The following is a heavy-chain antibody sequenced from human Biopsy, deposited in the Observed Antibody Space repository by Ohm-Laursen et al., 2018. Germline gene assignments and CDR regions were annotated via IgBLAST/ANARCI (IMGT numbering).Heavy chain of an antibody. CDR3: ARGVPHYDGSGFPLAGYWYFDL. V-gene: IGHV4-31*01. CDR1: GGSIGGGEYY. J-gene: IGHJ2*01. Sequence: TLSLTCTVSGGSIGGGEYYWNWIRQHPGKGLEWIGLISYSGTTFYNPSLESLLTISIDTSKSHFSLNLRSVTAADTAVYYCARGVPHYDGSGFPLAGYWYFDLWGRGTLVTVSS. D-gene: IGHD3-22*01. CDR2: ISYSGTT.